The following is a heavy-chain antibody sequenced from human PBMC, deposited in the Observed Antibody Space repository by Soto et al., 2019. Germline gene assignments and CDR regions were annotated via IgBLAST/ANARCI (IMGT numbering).Heavy chain of an antibody. CDR3: ARGRLGELLADY. CDR1: GFTFSSYS. J-gene: IGHJ4*02. V-gene: IGHV3-21*01. D-gene: IGHD3-10*01. Sequence: GGSLRLSCAASGFTFSSYSMNWVRQAPGKGLEWVSSISSSSSYISYADSVKGRFTISRDIAKNSLCLQMYSLRAEDPAVSYWARGRLGELLADYCGQGTLVTVS. CDR2: ISSSSSYI.